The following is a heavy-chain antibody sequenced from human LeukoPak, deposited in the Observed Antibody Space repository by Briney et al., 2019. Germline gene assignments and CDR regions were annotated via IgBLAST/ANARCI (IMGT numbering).Heavy chain of an antibody. CDR1: GFTFSSYS. CDR2: ISSSSSTI. V-gene: IGHV3-48*01. D-gene: IGHD4-23*01. Sequence: GGSLRLSCAASGFTFSSYSMNWVRQAPGKGLEWVSYISSSSSTIYYADSVKGRFTISRDNAKNSLYLQMNSLRAEDTAVYYCARDPTTVVTSYWYFDLWGRGTLVTVSS. CDR3: ARDPTTVVTSYWYFDL. J-gene: IGHJ2*01.